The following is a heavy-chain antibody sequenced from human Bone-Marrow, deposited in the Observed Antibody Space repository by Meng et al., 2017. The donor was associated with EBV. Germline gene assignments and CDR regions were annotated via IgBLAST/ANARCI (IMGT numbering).Heavy chain of an antibody. CDR1: EFTFSSYW. CDR3: VRGYGGSYLGGDH. V-gene: IGHV3-74*01. Sequence: EVECVEAGGGSVQPGGSLRFSCAASEFTFSSYWMHWVRQAPGKGLVWVSRINSDGSSTSYADSVKGRFSISRDNAKNTLYLQMNSLTVDDTAIYYCVRGYGGSYLGGDHWGQGTLVTVSS. CDR2: INSDGSST. J-gene: IGHJ5*02. D-gene: IGHD1-26*01.